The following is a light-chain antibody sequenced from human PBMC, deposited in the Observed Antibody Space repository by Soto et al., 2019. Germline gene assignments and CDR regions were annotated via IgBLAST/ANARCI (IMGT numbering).Light chain of an antibody. CDR1: QDISDD. V-gene: IGKV1-6*01. CDR2: GAS. J-gene: IGKJ1*01. Sequence: AIQMTQSPSSLSASGGDRVSITCRASQDISDDLGWYQQKPGKAPKVLIYGASILQSGVPTRFSGSGSGINFTLTSSSLQTEDFATYYCPEDNNYPGTFGQGTRVEIK. CDR3: PEDNNYPGT.